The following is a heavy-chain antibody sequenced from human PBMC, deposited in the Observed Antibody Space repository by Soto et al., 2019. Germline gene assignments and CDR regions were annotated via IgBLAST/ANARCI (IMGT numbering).Heavy chain of an antibody. CDR1: GYSFTSFW. CDR2: IYPGDSDT. Sequence: GESLKISCKGSGYSFTSFWIGWVRQMPGKGLEWMGIIYPGDSDTTYSPSFQGQVTVSADKSISTAYLQWSSLKASDTAMYYCARLYYHDRSGSGYFEYWGQGTLVTVSS. J-gene: IGHJ4*02. V-gene: IGHV5-51*01. D-gene: IGHD3-22*01. CDR3: ARLYYHDRSGSGYFEY.